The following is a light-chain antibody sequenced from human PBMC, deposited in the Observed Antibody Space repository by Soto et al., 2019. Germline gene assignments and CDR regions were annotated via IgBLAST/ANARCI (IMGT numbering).Light chain of an antibody. CDR3: SSYAGTHIV. Sequence: QSVLAQPPSASGSPGQSFTISCTGTSSDVGVYNSVSWYQQHPAQAPKLMIYDVSKRPSGVPDRFSGSKSGNTASLTVSGLQAEDEADYYCSSYAGTHIVFGTGTKVTVL. CDR1: SSDVGVYNS. V-gene: IGLV2-8*01. J-gene: IGLJ1*01. CDR2: DVS.